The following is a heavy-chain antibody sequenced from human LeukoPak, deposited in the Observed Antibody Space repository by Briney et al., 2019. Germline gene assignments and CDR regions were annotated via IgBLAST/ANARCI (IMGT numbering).Heavy chain of an antibody. J-gene: IGHJ6*02. CDR1: GYTFTSYG. D-gene: IGHD2-15*01. CDR3: ARADIVVVTVPMDV. CDR2: ISAYNGNT. V-gene: IGHV1-18*01. Sequence: GASVKVSCKASGYTFTSYGISWVRQAPGQGLEWMGWISAYNGNTNYAQKLQGRVTMTTDTSTSTAYMELRSLRSDDTAVYYCARADIVVVTVPMDVWGQGTTVTVSS.